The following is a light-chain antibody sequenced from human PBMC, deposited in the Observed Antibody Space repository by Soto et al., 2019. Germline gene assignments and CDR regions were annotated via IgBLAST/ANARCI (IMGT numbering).Light chain of an antibody. CDR3: QQYNSYSGT. J-gene: IGKJ1*01. Sequence: DIQMTQSPSTLSASVGDRVTITCRASQSISSWLAWYQQKPGKAPKLLIYDASSLESGVTSRFSGSGSGTEFTLTISSLQPDDFATYYCQQYNSYSGTFGQGTKVDMK. V-gene: IGKV1-5*01. CDR1: QSISSW. CDR2: DAS.